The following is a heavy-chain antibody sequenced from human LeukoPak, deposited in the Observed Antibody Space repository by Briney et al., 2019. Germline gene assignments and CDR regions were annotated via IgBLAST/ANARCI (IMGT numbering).Heavy chain of an antibody. D-gene: IGHD5-24*01. J-gene: IGHJ4*02. Sequence: GGSLRLSCAASGFTFSSYAMSWVRQAPGRGLEWVSAISGSGVSTYYADSVKGRFTISRDNSKNRLYLQMNSLRAEDTAVYYCAKAGDAWGYNSPLGGRFDFWGQGTLVTVSS. CDR3: AKAGDAWGYNSPLGGRFDF. CDR1: GFTFSSYA. CDR2: ISGSGVST. V-gene: IGHV3-23*01.